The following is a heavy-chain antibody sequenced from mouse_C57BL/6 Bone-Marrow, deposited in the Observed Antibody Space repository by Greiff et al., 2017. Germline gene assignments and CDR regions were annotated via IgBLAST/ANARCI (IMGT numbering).Heavy chain of an antibody. D-gene: IGHD1-1*01. CDR1: GYAFSSSW. CDR2: IYPGDGDT. J-gene: IGHJ1*03. V-gene: IGHV1-82*01. Sequence: QVQLQQSGPELVKPGASVKISCKASGYAFSSSWMNWVKQRPGKGLEWIGRIYPGDGDTNYNGKFKGKATLTADKSSSTAYMQLSSLTSEDYAVYFCAREPIYYYGSSFWYFDVWGTGTTVTVSS. CDR3: AREPIYYYGSSFWYFDV.